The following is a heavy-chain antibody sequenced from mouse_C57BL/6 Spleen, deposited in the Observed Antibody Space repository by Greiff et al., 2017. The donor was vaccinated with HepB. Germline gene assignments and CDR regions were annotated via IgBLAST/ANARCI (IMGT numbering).Heavy chain of an antibody. D-gene: IGHD4-1*01. CDR1: GYTFTDYN. CDR2: INPNNGGT. Sequence: VQLQQSGPELVKPGASVKMSCKASGYTFTDYNMHWVKQSHGKSLEWIGYINPNNGGTSYNQKFKGKATLTVNKSSSTAYMELRSLTSEDSAVYYCARGGGLGRIYFDYWGQGTTLTVSS. V-gene: IGHV1-22*01. CDR3: ARGGGLGRIYFDY. J-gene: IGHJ2*01.